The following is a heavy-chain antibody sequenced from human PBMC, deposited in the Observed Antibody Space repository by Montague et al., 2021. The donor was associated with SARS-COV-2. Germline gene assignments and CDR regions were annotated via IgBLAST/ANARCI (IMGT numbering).Heavy chain of an antibody. CDR1: GFTFNTYA. Sequence: SLRLSCAISGFTFNTYALHWVRQTPGKGLEWVAVISYDGTKTYYAASVKGRFTISRDTSKNTVYLQMNSLRVEDTALYYCARERALRYYYGSGIEFWGQGTLVTVSS. CDR3: ARERALRYYYGSGIEF. D-gene: IGHD3-10*01. CDR2: ISYDGTKT. J-gene: IGHJ4*02. V-gene: IGHV3-30*04.